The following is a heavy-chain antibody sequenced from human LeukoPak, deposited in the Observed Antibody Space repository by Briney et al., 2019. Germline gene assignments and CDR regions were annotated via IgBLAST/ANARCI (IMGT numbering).Heavy chain of an antibody. Sequence: PSETLSLTCTVSGGSIISYYWSWIRQPPGKGLEYIGHIYYTGSTTCNPSLKSRVTISVDASKNQFSLRLSSVTAADTAVYYCARLVVPAAMGGFDYWGQGTLVTVSS. J-gene: IGHJ4*02. CDR1: GGSIISYY. V-gene: IGHV4-59*01. CDR3: ARLVVPAAMGGFDY. CDR2: IYYTGST. D-gene: IGHD2-2*01.